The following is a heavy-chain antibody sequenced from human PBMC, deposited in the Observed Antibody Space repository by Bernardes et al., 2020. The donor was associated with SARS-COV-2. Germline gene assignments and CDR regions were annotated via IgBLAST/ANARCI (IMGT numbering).Heavy chain of an antibody. CDR3: ATDREYNSGWLFDN. D-gene: IGHD5-18*01. Sequence: SETLSLTCTVSGGSISSYYWSWIRQPPGKGLEWIGFASHSGNTNYNPSLKSRVIISVDTSKNQFSLNVNSVTAADTAVYYCATDREYNSGWLFDNWGQGTLVTVSS. V-gene: IGHV4-59*01. CDR1: GGSISSYY. J-gene: IGHJ4*02. CDR2: ASHSGNT.